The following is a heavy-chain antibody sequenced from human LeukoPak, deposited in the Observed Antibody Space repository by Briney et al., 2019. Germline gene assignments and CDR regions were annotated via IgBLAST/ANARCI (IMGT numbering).Heavy chain of an antibody. CDR1: GFTVSNNY. Sequence: GGSLRLSCAASGFTVSNNYMTWVRQAPGKGLEWVSVIYSGGNTYYADSVKGRFTISRDNSKNTLFLQMNSLRAEDTAVYYCARDLACDYWGQGTLVTVSS. V-gene: IGHV3-66*01. CDR2: IYSGGNT. CDR3: ARDLACDY. J-gene: IGHJ4*02.